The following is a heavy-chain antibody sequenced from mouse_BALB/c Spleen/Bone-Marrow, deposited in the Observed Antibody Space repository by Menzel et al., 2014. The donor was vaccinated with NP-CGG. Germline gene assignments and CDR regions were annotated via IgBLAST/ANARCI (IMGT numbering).Heavy chain of an antibody. CDR3: ASPSDGNPFAY. V-gene: IGHV1S126*01. Sequence: QVQLQQSGPQLVRPGASVKISCKSSGYSFTSYWMHWVKQRPGQGLEWIGMIDPSDSETRLNQKFKDKATLTVDKSSSTVYMQLSSPTSEDSAVYYCASPSDGNPFAYWGQGTLVTVSA. D-gene: IGHD2-1*01. CDR1: GYSFTSYW. CDR2: IDPSDSET. J-gene: IGHJ3*01.